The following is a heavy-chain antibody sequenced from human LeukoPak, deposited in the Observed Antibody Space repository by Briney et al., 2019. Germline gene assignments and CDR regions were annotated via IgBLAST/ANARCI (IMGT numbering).Heavy chain of an antibody. J-gene: IGHJ4*02. Sequence: GGSLRLSCAASGVTLSTYAMSWVRQAPGKGLEWVSFISIRGDTTYYADSVKGGFTISRDNSKNTLYLQMNSLRTEDTAVYYCTKDKGFNSGCHDYWGQATLVTVSS. CDR2: ISIRGDTT. CDR3: TKDKGFNSGCHDY. CDR1: GVTLSTYA. V-gene: IGHV3-23*01. D-gene: IGHD6-19*01.